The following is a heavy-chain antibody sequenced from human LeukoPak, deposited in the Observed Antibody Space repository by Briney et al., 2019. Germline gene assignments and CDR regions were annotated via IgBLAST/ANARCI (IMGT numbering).Heavy chain of an antibody. CDR1: GYSFTNYW. Sequence: GESLKISCKTSGYSFTNYWIGWVRQLPGKGLEWMGIIYPGDSDPRYSPSFQGQVTISADKSISTAYLQWSSLKASDSAIYYCVRHGLGSSWFGFDYWGQGTLVTVSS. J-gene: IGHJ4*02. V-gene: IGHV5-51*01. D-gene: IGHD6-13*01. CDR3: VRHGLGSSWFGFDY. CDR2: IYPGDSDP.